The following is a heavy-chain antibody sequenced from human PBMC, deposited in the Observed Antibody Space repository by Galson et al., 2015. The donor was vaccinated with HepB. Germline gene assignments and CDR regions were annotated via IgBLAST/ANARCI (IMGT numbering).Heavy chain of an antibody. CDR3: ARDRGYSYGQGGAFDI. V-gene: IGHV3-11*06. CDR1: GFTFSDYY. D-gene: IGHD5-18*01. J-gene: IGHJ3*02. CDR2: ISSSSSYT. Sequence: SLRLSCAASGFTFSDYYMSWIRQAPGKGLEWVSYISSSSSYTNYADSVKGRFTISRDNAKNSLYLQMNSLRAEDTAVYYCARDRGYSYGQGGAFDIWGQGTMVTVSS.